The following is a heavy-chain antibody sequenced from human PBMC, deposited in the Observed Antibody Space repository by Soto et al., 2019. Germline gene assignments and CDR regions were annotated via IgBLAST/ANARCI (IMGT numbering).Heavy chain of an antibody. CDR2: IYYSGST. V-gene: IGHV4-39*01. CDR1: GGSISSSSYY. J-gene: IGHJ6*02. CDR3: ARHSTVTYYYGMDV. D-gene: IGHD4-17*01. Sequence: SETLSLTCTVSGGSISSSSYYWGWIRQPPGKGLEWIGSIYYSGSTYYNPSLKSRVTISVDTSKNQFSLKLSSVTAADTAVYYCARHSTVTYYYGMDVWGQGTTVTVSS.